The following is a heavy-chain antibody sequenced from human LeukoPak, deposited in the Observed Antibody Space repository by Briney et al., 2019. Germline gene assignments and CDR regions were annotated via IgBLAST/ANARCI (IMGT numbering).Heavy chain of an antibody. V-gene: IGHV3-49*04. D-gene: IGHD5-12*01. CDR3: TRAGGYDNYLDY. J-gene: IGHJ4*02. Sequence: PGGTLRLSCTTSGFTFGDYGFNWVRQAPGQGLERVGFIRKKAHDWTPQYAASVQGRFTISRDDSKGIAYLEMNSLKTEDTAVYYCTRAGGYDNYLDYWGQGTPVTVSS. CDR2: IRKKAHDWTP. CDR1: GFTFGDYG.